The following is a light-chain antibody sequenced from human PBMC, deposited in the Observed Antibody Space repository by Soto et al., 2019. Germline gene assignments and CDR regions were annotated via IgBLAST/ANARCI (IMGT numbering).Light chain of an antibody. J-gene: IGKJ4*01. CDR1: QSVSSN. CDR2: GAS. CDR3: QHYDNWPS. V-gene: IGKV3-15*01. Sequence: EIVMTQSPATLSVSPGERATLSCRASQSVSSNLAWYQQKPGQAPRLLIYGASTRATGIPARFSGSGSGTEFTLTISSLQYEDFAVYHCQHYDNWPSFGGGTKVEIK.